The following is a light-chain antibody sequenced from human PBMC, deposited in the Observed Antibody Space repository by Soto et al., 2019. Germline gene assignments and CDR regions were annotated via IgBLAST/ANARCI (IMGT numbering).Light chain of an antibody. CDR1: LTFSDNY. CDR2: DAS. V-gene: IGKV3-20*01. J-gene: IGKJ1*01. Sequence: EIVLTHSPGTLSLSPGERATLSCRASLTFSDNYLAWYQQKAGQAPRLXIYDASSRETGILDRFSASGSGTDFTLTISRLEPEDFAVYYCQQYSSAPLTFGQGAKVDIK. CDR3: QQYSSAPLT.